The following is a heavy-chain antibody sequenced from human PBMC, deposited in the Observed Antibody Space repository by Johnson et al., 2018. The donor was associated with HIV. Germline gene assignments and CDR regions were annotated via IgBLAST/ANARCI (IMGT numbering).Heavy chain of an antibody. V-gene: IGHV3-74*02. Sequence: VQLVESGGGLVQPGGSLRLSCAASGFTFSSYDMHWVRQATGKGLEWVSRINSDGSSTSYADSVKGRLTISRDNAKNSLYLQVNSLRAEDTAVYYCARAITTDAFDIWGQGTMVTVSS. CDR3: ARAITTDAFDI. CDR2: INSDGSST. CDR1: GFTFSSYD. J-gene: IGHJ3*02. D-gene: IGHD3-22*01.